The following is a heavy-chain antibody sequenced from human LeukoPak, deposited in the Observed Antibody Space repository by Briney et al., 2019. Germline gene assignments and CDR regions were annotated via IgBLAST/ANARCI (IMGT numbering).Heavy chain of an antibody. J-gene: IGHJ4*02. Sequence: SGGSLRLSCAVSGFTFSSYAMSWVRQAPGKGLEWVGFIRSKAYGGTTEYAASVKGRFTISRDDSKSIAYLQMNSLKTEDTAVYYCTRGSIFGVVTPPFDYWGQGTLVTVSS. CDR2: IRSKAYGGTT. V-gene: IGHV3-49*04. CDR3: TRGSIFGVVTPPFDY. D-gene: IGHD3-3*01. CDR1: GFTFSSYA.